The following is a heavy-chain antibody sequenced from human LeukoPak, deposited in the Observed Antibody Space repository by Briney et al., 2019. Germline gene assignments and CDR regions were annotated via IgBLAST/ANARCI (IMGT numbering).Heavy chain of an antibody. J-gene: IGHJ4*02. Sequence: GESLKISCKASGYNCTNYWIDCVRQMPGKGLEWIVIISPGDSDTRYSPSFQGELTISGRKYICTAYLQWSSLKASDTAMYYCARRGDSYGRFDYWGQGILVTVSS. CDR1: GYNCTNYW. CDR3: ARRGDSYGRFDY. V-gene: IGHV5-51*01. CDR2: ISPGDSDT. D-gene: IGHD5-18*01.